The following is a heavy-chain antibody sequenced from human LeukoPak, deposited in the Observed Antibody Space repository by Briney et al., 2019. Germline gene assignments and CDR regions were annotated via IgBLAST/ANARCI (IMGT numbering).Heavy chain of an antibody. D-gene: IGHD6-13*01. CDR3: AKASHERLVRVHIDC. J-gene: IGHJ4*02. Sequence: GGSLRLSCAASGFTFSSYGMHWVRQAPGKGLEWVAVISYDGSNKYYADSVKGRFTISRDNSKNTLYLQMNSLRAEDTAVYYCAKASHERLVRVHIDCWGQGTLVTVSS. CDR2: ISYDGSNK. CDR1: GFTFSSYG. V-gene: IGHV3-30*18.